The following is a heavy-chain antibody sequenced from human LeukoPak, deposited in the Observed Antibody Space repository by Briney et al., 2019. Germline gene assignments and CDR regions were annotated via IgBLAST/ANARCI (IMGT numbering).Heavy chain of an antibody. CDR1: GGSMNTYY. CDR3: ARDTITRGLDY. CDR2: IYPSSFT. V-gene: IGHV4-4*07. J-gene: IGHJ4*02. Sequence: SETQSLTCTVSGGSMNTYYWTWIRQPAGKGLQWIGYIYPSSFTNYNPSLESRVTMSVDTSKNQFSLKLTSVTAADTAVYFCARDTITRGLDYWGQGTLVTVSS. D-gene: IGHD3-10*01.